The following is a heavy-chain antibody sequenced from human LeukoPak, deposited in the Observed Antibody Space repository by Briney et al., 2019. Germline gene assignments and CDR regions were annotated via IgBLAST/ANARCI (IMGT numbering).Heavy chain of an antibody. CDR3: ARDRSVAGTVDY. CDR2: NISRTFI. D-gene: IGHD6-19*01. Sequence: PGGSLRLSCAASGFSFSRYSMNWVREAPGKGVGWVSSNISRTFIAYADSVKDRFTISRDNAKNSLYLQMNRLSAEDMAVYYCARDRSVAGTVDYWGQGTLVTVPS. CDR1: GFSFSRYS. V-gene: IGHV3-21*01. J-gene: IGHJ4*02.